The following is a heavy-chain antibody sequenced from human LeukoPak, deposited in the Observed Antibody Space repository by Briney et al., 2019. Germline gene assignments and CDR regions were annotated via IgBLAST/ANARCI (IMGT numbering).Heavy chain of an antibody. Sequence: PSETLSLTCTVSGGSISSYYWSWIRQPAGKGLGWIGRIYTSGSTNYSPSLKSRVTMSVDTSKNQFSLKLSSVTAADTAVYYCARVAAVAGHFDYWGQGTLVTVSS. CDR2: IYTSGST. V-gene: IGHV4-4*07. CDR1: GGSISSYY. J-gene: IGHJ4*02. D-gene: IGHD6-19*01. CDR3: ARVAAVAGHFDY.